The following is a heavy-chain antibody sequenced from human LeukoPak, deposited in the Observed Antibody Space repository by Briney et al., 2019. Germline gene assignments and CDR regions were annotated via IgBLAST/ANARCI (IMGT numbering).Heavy chain of an antibody. CDR1: GGTFSSYA. D-gene: IGHD3-22*01. V-gene: IGHV1-69*04. CDR2: IIPILGIA. J-gene: IGHJ4*02. Sequence: ASVKVSCKASGGTFSSYAISWVRQAPGQGLEWMGRIIPILGIANYAQKFQGRVTITADKSTSTAYMELSSLRSEDTAVYYCATDPTTLLGSLWGQGTLVTVSS. CDR3: ATDPTTLLGSL.